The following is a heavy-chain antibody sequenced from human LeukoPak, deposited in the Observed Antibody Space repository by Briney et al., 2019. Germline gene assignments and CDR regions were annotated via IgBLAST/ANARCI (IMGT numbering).Heavy chain of an antibody. CDR1: GGSVSSGSYY. Sequence: SETLSPTCTVSGGSVSSGSYYWSWIRQPPGKGLEWIGYIYCSGSTNYNPSLKSRVTISVDTSKNQFSLKLSSVTAADTAVYYCAREAGAMVFDYWGQGTLVTVSS. J-gene: IGHJ4*02. V-gene: IGHV4-61*01. D-gene: IGHD5-18*01. CDR3: AREAGAMVFDY. CDR2: IYCSGST.